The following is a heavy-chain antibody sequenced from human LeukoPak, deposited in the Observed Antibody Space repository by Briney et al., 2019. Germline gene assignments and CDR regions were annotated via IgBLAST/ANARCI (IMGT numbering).Heavy chain of an antibody. CDR2: IYYSGST. Sequence: SQTPSLTCTVSGGSISSGDYYWSWIRQPPGKGLEWIGYIYYSGSTYHNPSLKSRVTISVDTSKNQFSLKLSSVTAADTAVYYCAILYYDILTGPTWFDPWGQGTLVTVSS. D-gene: IGHD3-9*01. J-gene: IGHJ5*02. V-gene: IGHV4-30-4*08. CDR1: GGSISSGDYY. CDR3: AILYYDILTGPTWFDP.